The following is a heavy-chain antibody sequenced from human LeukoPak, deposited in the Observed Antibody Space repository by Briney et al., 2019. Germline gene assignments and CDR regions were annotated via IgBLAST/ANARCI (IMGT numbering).Heavy chain of an antibody. D-gene: IGHD6-13*01. J-gene: IGHJ4*02. V-gene: IGHV3-74*01. CDR2: VNSDGSGT. Sequence: GGSLRLSCAASGFTFSKYYMHWVRQAPGKELVWVSGVNSDGSGTTYADFAKGRFTISRDNSKNTLYLQMNSLRAEDTAVYYCAKDHPSSYSSSSHFDYWGQGTLVTVSS. CDR3: AKDHPSSYSSSSHFDY. CDR1: GFTFSKYY.